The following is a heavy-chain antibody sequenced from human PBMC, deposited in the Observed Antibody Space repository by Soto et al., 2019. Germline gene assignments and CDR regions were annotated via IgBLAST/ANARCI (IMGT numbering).Heavy chain of an antibody. J-gene: IGHJ4*02. CDR3: TSFDSNGYYPQNHY. CDR1: GGSFSSCS. Sequence: QVILAQSGAEVKKPGSSVKVSCKVSGGSFSSCSINWVRQAPGQRFEWMGGIIPILGTANFTQKFQDRVTFTADESTATAYMTLSSLTSEDTAFYYCTSFDSNGYYPQNHYWGPGTQVTVSS. V-gene: IGHV1-69*01. D-gene: IGHD3-22*01. CDR2: IIPILGTA.